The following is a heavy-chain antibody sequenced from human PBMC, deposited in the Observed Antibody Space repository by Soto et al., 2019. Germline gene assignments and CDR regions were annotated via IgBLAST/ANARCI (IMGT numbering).Heavy chain of an antibody. Sequence: ASVKVSCKASGYTFTSYGISWVRQAPGQGLEWMGWISAYNGNTNYAQKLQGRVTMTTDTSTSTAYMELRSLRSDDTAVYYCARVRYCSGGSCYDYNWFDPWGQGTLVTVS. V-gene: IGHV1-18*01. CDR2: ISAYNGNT. CDR3: ARVRYCSGGSCYDYNWFDP. D-gene: IGHD2-15*01. CDR1: GYTFTSYG. J-gene: IGHJ5*02.